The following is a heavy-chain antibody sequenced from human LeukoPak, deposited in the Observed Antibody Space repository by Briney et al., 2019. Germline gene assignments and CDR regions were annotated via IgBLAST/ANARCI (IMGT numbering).Heavy chain of an antibody. CDR3: ARRLYSSSSGSYYYYYMDV. Sequence: SVKVSCTASGGTFSSYAISWVRQAPGQGLEWMGGIIPIFGTANYAQTFQGRVAITTDESTSTAYMELSSLRSEDTAVYYCARRLYSSSSGSYYYYYMDVWGKGTTVTVSS. J-gene: IGHJ6*03. D-gene: IGHD6-6*01. V-gene: IGHV1-69*05. CDR1: GGTFSSYA. CDR2: IIPIFGTA.